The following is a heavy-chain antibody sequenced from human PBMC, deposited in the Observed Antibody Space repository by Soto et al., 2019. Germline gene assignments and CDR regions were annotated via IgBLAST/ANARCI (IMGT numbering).Heavy chain of an antibody. CDR2: IYPGESNV. D-gene: IGHD3-9*01. CDR3: ARAPNNVNWFPEAFDV. CDR1: GFSFTTYW. V-gene: IGHV5-51*01. J-gene: IGHJ3*01. Sequence: GESLKISCKGSGFSFTTYWIGWVRQMPGKGLEWMGIIYPGESNVRYSPSFQGRVTISDDKSTSTVFLQWSRLEASDSAIYYCARAPNNVNWFPEAFDVWGQGTKVTVSS.